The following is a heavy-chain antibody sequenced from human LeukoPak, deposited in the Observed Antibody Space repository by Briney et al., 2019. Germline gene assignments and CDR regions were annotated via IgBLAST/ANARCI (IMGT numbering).Heavy chain of an antibody. Sequence: GGSLRLSCAASGLTFSSYTMNWVRQAPGKGLEWVSYISSRSSTIYYADSVKGRFTISRDNAKNSLYLQMNSLRDEDTAVYYCAREDYYDSSGYSYWGQGTLVTVSS. CDR2: ISSRSSTI. D-gene: IGHD3-22*01. CDR3: AREDYYDSSGYSY. V-gene: IGHV3-48*02. J-gene: IGHJ4*02. CDR1: GLTFSSYT.